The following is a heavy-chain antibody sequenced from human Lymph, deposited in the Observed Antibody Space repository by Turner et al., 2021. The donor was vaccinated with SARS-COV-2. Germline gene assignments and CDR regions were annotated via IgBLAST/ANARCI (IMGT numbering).Heavy chain of an antibody. CDR3: ARAEFDMGVGPVASRYYYGMDD. V-gene: IGHV1-69*01. J-gene: IGHJ6*02. Sequence: QVQLVQSGAEVKKPGSSVKVSCKASGGTFSSYAINWLRQAPGQGLEGRGGSIPICWTANDAQKCQGRVTITADESTSTVYMELSSLGSEDTAGYYCARAEFDMGVGPVASRYYYGMDDWGQGTTVTVSS. D-gene: IGHD2-2*01. CDR2: SIPICWTA. CDR1: GGTFSSYA.